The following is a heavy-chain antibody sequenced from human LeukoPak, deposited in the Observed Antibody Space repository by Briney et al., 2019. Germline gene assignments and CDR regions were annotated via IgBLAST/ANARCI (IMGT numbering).Heavy chain of an antibody. CDR2: ISGSGGRT. J-gene: IGHJ3*02. CDR3: AKDQAPGLFDAFDI. CDR1: GFTFSSYA. Sequence: GGSLRLSCAASGFTFSSYAMSWVRQAPGKGLECVSAISGSGGRTYYTDCVAGRFTISRDNSKNTRYLQMNSLRAEDTAVYYCAKDQAPGLFDAFDIWGQGTMVTVSS. D-gene: IGHD3/OR15-3a*01. V-gene: IGHV3-23*01.